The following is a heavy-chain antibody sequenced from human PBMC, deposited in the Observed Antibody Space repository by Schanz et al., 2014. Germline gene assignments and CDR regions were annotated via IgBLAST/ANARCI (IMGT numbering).Heavy chain of an antibody. D-gene: IGHD3-10*01. Sequence: EVQLVESGGGLVQPGGSLRLSCAASGFTFSTSTMHWVRQAPGKGLEYVSSISSKGDMTFYGNSVKGRFTISRDNTKNSLLLQLNSLRADDTAVYYCARIGGSVFDYWAQGTLXTVSS. J-gene: IGHJ4*02. CDR2: ISSKGDMT. CDR1: GFTFSTST. V-gene: IGHV3-64*01. CDR3: ARIGGSVFDY.